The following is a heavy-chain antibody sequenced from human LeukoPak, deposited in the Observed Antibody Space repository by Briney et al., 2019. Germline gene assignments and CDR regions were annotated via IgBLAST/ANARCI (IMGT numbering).Heavy chain of an antibody. CDR1: GGSFSGYY. J-gene: IGHJ4*02. D-gene: IGHD5-18*01. CDR2: INHSGST. V-gene: IGHV4-34*01. Sequence: PSETLSLTCAVYGGSFSGYYWSWIRQPPGKGLEWIGEINHSGSTNYNPSLKSRVTISVDTSKNQFSLKLSSVTAADTAVYYCARDAHGYSYGNGPFDYWGQGTLVTVSS. CDR3: ARDAHGYSYGNGPFDY.